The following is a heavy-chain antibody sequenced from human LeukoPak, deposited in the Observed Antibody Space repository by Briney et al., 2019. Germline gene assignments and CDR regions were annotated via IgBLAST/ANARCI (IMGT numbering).Heavy chain of an antibody. V-gene: IGHV4-38-2*02. CDR3: ARVPVEYSSSYFDY. CDR1: GYSISSGYY. J-gene: IGHJ4*02. Sequence: SETLSLTCTVSGYSISSGYYWGWIRQPPGKGLEWIGSIYHSGSTYYNPSLKSRVTISVDTSKNQFSLKLSSVTAADTAVYYCARVPVEYSSSYFDYWGQGTLVTVSS. D-gene: IGHD6-6*01. CDR2: IYHSGST.